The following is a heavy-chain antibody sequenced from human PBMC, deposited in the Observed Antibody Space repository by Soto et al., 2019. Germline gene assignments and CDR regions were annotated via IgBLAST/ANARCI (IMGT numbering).Heavy chain of an antibody. V-gene: IGHV3-66*01. CDR2: IYSGGTT. CDR1: GFTIRNNY. Sequence: CAASGFTIRNNYMSWVRLPPGKGLEWVSVIYSGGTTMHADSVRGRFTISRDTSKNILYLDMNSLRVEDTATYFCARAACQTDYFDSWGQGTLVTVSS. J-gene: IGHJ4*02. CDR3: ARAACQTDYFDS.